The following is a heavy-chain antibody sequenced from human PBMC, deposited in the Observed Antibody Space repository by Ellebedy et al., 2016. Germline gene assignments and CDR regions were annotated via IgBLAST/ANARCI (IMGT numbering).Heavy chain of an antibody. CDR1: GASISSSTYY. Sequence: SETLSLTXTVSGASISSSTYYWGWFRQPPGKGLEWIASIYYSENTYYNPSLKSRVTMSVDTSKNQFSLKLTSMAAADTAVYYCARYEAVGALNIWGQGTMVTVSS. D-gene: IGHD3-16*01. J-gene: IGHJ3*02. CDR3: ARYEAVGALNI. V-gene: IGHV4-39*07. CDR2: IYYSENT.